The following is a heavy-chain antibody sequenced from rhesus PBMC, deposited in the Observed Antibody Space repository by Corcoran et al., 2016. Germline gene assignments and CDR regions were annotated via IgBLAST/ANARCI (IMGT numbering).Heavy chain of an antibody. Sequence: QVQLQESGPGLVKPSETLPLTCAVSGASMSSNYWNWVRQAPGEGLEGIGRIFGSDGNTDYNPSLESRVTISIDTSKNQLSLRVNSVTAADTAVYYCVKDRNTFDFWGQGIKVTVSS. CDR3: VKDRNTFDF. CDR2: IFGSDGNT. D-gene: IGHD1-38*01. CDR1: GASMSSNY. V-gene: IGHV4S2*01. J-gene: IGHJ4*01.